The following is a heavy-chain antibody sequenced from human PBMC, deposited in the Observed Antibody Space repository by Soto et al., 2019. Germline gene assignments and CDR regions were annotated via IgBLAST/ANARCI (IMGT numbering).Heavy chain of an antibody. CDR1: GGSISSGDYY. V-gene: IGHV4-30-4*01. J-gene: IGHJ4*02. D-gene: IGHD3-22*01. CDR2: IYYSGST. Sequence: KASETLSLTCTVSGGSISSGDYYWSWIRQPPGKGLEWIGYIYYSGSTYYNPSLKSRVTISVDTSKNQFSLKLSSVTAADTAVYYCAREFAPDSSGYYRYFDYWGQGTLVTVSS. CDR3: AREFAPDSSGYYRYFDY.